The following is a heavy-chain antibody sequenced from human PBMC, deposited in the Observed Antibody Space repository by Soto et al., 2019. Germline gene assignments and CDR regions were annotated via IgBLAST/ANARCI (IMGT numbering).Heavy chain of an antibody. CDR3: AKVPYYDILYQFDY. V-gene: IGHV3-23*01. Sequence: FLRLSYRAAGFTFISYGMSWVRQAPGKGLEWVSAISGSGGSTYYADSVKGRFTISRDNSKNTLYLQMNSLRAEDTAVYYCAKVPYYDILYQFDYWGQGTLVTVSS. D-gene: IGHD3-9*01. CDR2: ISGSGGST. J-gene: IGHJ4*02. CDR1: GFTFISYG.